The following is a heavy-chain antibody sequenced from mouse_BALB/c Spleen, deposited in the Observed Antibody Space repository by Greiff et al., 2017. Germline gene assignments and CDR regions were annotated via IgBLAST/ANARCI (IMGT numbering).Heavy chain of an antibody. J-gene: IGHJ4*01. CDR2: IWGDGST. D-gene: IGHD1-1*01. CDR3: ARDLYGSSLYYAMDY. Sequence: VQGVESGPGLVAPSQSLSITCTVSGFSLTGYGVNWVRQPPGKGLEWLGMIWGDGSTDYNSALKSRLSISKDNSKSQVFLKMNSLQTDDTARYYCARDLYGSSLYYAMDYWGQGTSVTVSS. CDR1: GFSLTGYG. V-gene: IGHV2-6-7*01.